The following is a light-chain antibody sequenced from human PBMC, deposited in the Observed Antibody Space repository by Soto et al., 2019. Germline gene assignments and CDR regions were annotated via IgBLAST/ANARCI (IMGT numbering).Light chain of an antibody. Sequence: SYELTQPPSMSVSPGQTATIACSGDKLGDKYVCWYQQKSGESPILVIYQDTKRPSGIPERFSGSNSVSTATLTISGTQSIDEADYYCHALDGGTVVFGGGTKLTVL. CDR2: QDT. J-gene: IGLJ2*01. CDR1: KLGDKY. CDR3: HALDGGTVV. V-gene: IGLV3-1*01.